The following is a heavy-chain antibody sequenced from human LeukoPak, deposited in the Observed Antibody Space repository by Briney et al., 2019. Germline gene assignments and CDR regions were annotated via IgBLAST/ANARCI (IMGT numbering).Heavy chain of an antibody. CDR1: GYTFTSYG. Sequence: ASVKVSCKASGYTFTSYGISWVRQAPGQGLEWMGWISAYNGNTNYAQKLQGRVTMTTDTSTSTAYMELRSLRSDDTAVYYCARDRYYYDSSGYPTPDYWGQGTLATVSS. V-gene: IGHV1-18*01. CDR3: ARDRYYYDSSGYPTPDY. CDR2: ISAYNGNT. J-gene: IGHJ4*02. D-gene: IGHD3-22*01.